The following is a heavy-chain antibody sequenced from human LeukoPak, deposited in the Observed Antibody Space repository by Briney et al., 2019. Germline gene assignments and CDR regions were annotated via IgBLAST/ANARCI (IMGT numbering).Heavy chain of an antibody. Sequence: GESLQISCKGSGYSFTSYWIGWVRQLPGKGLEWMGIIYPGDSDTRYSPSFQGQVTISADKSISTAYLQWSSLNASDTAMYYCARQARYSSSADRDYWGQGTLVTVSS. J-gene: IGHJ4*02. CDR2: IYPGDSDT. V-gene: IGHV5-51*01. CDR1: GYSFTSYW. CDR3: ARQARYSSSADRDY. D-gene: IGHD6-6*01.